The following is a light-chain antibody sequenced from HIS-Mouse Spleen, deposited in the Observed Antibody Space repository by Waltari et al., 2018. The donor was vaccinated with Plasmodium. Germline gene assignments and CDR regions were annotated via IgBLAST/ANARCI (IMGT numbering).Light chain of an antibody. V-gene: IGLV1-40*01. CDR3: QSYDSSLSGSV. J-gene: IGLJ2*01. Sequence: QSVLTQPPSVSGAPGPRVTISCTGSSSNIGAGYDVHWYQQLPGTAPKPLIYGNSNRPSGVPDRFSGSKSGTSASLAITGLQAEDEADYYCQSYDSSLSGSVFGGGTKLTVL. CDR1: SSNIGAGYD. CDR2: GNS.